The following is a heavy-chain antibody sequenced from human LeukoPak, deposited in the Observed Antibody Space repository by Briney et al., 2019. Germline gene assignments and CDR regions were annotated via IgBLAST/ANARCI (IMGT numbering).Heavy chain of an antibody. CDR1: GYTFTGYY. D-gene: IGHD5-18*01. Sequence: GASVKVSCKASGYTFTGYYTHWVRQAPGQGLEWMGWINPNSGGTNYAQKFQGRVTMTRDTSISTAYMELSRLRSDDTAVYYCARARGGYSYGHRLDYWGQGTLVTVSS. J-gene: IGHJ4*02. CDR2: INPNSGGT. V-gene: IGHV1-2*02. CDR3: ARARGGYSYGHRLDY.